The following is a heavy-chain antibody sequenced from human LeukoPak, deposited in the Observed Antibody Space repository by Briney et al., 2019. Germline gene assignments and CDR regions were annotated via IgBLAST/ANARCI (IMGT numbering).Heavy chain of an antibody. D-gene: IGHD2-2*02. J-gene: IGHJ6*03. Sequence: QPGGSLRLSCAASGFTFSSYEMNWVRQAPGKGLEWVSYISSSGSTIYYADSVKGRFTISRDNAKNSLYLQMNSLRAEDTAVYYCAKDGGYCSSTSCYTPYYYYYMDVWGKGTTVTISS. CDR1: GFTFSSYE. CDR3: AKDGGYCSSTSCYTPYYYYYMDV. CDR2: ISSSGSTI. V-gene: IGHV3-48*03.